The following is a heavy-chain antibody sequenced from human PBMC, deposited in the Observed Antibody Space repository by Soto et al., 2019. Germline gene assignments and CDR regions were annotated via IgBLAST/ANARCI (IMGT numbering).Heavy chain of an antibody. CDR2: ISGSGGST. D-gene: IGHD3-22*01. CDR3: ARDPSDSSGYYYHYYYGMDV. CDR1: GFTFSSYA. Sequence: GGSLRLSCAASGFTFSSYAMSWVRQAPGKGLEWASAISGSGGSTYYADSVKGRFTISRDNSKNTLYLQMNSLRAEDTAVYYCARDPSDSSGYYYHYYYGMDVWGQGTTVTVSS. V-gene: IGHV3-23*01. J-gene: IGHJ6*02.